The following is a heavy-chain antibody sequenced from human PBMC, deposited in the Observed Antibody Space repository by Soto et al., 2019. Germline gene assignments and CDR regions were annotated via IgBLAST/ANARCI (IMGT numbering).Heavy chain of an antibody. V-gene: IGHV5-51*01. CDR2: IYPGDSDT. CDR3: ARREVTYYYGSGSYYFDH. Sequence: GESLKISCKGSGYSFTSYWIGWVRQMPGKGLEWMGIIYPGDSDTRYSPSFQGQVTISADKSISTAYLQWSSLKASDTAMYYCARREVTYYYGSGSYYFDHWGQGTLVTVSS. D-gene: IGHD3-10*01. J-gene: IGHJ4*02. CDR1: GYSFTSYW.